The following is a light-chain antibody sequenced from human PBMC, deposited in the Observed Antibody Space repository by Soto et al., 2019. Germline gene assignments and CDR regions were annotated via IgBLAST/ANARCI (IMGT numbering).Light chain of an antibody. J-gene: IGKJ2*01. CDR1: QTITSS. Sequence: DIQMTQSPSSLSASVGDSVTITCRASQTITSSLNWYQQKPGRVPKILIYSASTLHAEIPSRFSGGGSGTDFTLTISSLQPEDFATYYCQQSYTPPYTFGQGTNLEIK. CDR3: QQSYTPPYT. V-gene: IGKV1-39*01. CDR2: SAS.